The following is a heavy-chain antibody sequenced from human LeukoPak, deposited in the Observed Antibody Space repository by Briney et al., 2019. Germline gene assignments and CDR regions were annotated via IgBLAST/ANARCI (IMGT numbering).Heavy chain of an antibody. J-gene: IGHJ6*02. V-gene: IGHV1-69*04. CDR3: ARDQPHYYGMDV. CDR2: TIPILGIA. D-gene: IGHD2-2*01. CDR1: GGTFSSYA. Sequence: SVKVSCKASGGTFSSYAISWVRQAPGQGLEWMGRTIPILGIANYAQKFQGRVTITADKSTSTAYMELSSLRSEDTAVYYCARDQPHYYGMDVWGQGTTVTVSS.